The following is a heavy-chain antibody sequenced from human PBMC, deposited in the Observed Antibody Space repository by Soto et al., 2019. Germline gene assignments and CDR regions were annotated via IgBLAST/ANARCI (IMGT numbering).Heavy chain of an antibody. D-gene: IGHD2-2*01. Sequence: PSETLSLTCTVSGGSINSYYWSWIRQPPGKGLEWIGYIYYSGSTNYNPSLKSRVTISVDTSKNQFSLKLSSVTAADTAVYYCARGSTSHSIGFDIWGQGTMVTVSS. V-gene: IGHV4-59*01. J-gene: IGHJ3*02. CDR3: ARGSTSHSIGFDI. CDR2: IYYSGST. CDR1: GGSINSYY.